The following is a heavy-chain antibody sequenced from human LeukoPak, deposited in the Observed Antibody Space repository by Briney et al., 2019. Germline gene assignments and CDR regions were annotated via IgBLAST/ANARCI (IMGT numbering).Heavy chain of an antibody. Sequence: GGSLRLSCAASGFTFSSYAMSWVRQAPGKGLEWVSAISGSGGSTYYADSVKGRFTISRDDSKNTLYLQMNSLKTEDTAVYYCTTGITMVLGVITYYFDYWGQGTLVTVSS. CDR1: GFTFSSYA. CDR3: TTGITMVLGVITYYFDY. V-gene: IGHV3-23*01. CDR2: ISGSGGST. D-gene: IGHD3-10*01. J-gene: IGHJ4*02.